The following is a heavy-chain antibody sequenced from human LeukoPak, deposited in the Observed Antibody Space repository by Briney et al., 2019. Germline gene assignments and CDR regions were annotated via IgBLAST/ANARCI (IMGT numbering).Heavy chain of an antibody. CDR3: VKGYSYAQSEDYFDY. V-gene: IGHV3-9*01. Sequence: GRSLRLSCAASGFTFDDYAMHWVRQAPGKGLEWVSGISWNSGSMVYADSVKGRFTISRDNAKNSLYLQMNSLRAEDTALYYCVKGYSYAQSEDYFDYWGQGTLVTVSS. CDR1: GFTFDDYA. D-gene: IGHD5-18*01. J-gene: IGHJ4*02. CDR2: ISWNSGSM.